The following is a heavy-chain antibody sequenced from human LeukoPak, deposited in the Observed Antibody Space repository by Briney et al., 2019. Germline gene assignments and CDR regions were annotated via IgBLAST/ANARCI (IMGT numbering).Heavy chain of an antibody. D-gene: IGHD3-22*01. CDR2: IKEDGSKK. CDR3: ATPLDYYDSSGYHQGGD. CDR1: GFTFSSCW. J-gene: IGHJ4*02. Sequence: PGGSLRLSCAASGFTFSSCWMIWVRQAPGKGLEWVANIKEDGSKKNYVDSVKGRSTIFRDNAKNSLYLQMNSLRAEDTAVYYCATPLDYYDSSGYHQGGDWGQGTLVTVSS. V-gene: IGHV3-7*03.